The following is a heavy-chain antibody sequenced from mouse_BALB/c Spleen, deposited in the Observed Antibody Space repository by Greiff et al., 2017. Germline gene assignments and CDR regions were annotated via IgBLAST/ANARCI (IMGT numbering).Heavy chain of an antibody. Sequence: QVQLKESGAELARPGASVKLSCKASGYTFTSYWMQWVKQRPGQGLEWIGAIYPGDGDTRYTQKFKGKATLTADKSSSTAYMQLSSLASEDSAVYYCATRLSYAMDYWGQGTSVTVSS. D-gene: IGHD1-2*01. J-gene: IGHJ4*01. CDR2: IYPGDGDT. CDR1: GYTFTSYW. CDR3: ATRLSYAMDY. V-gene: IGHV1-87*01.